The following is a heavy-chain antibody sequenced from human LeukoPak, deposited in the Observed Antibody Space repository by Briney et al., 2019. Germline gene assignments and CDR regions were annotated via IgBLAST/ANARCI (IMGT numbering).Heavy chain of an antibody. J-gene: IGHJ4*02. CDR1: GGSISTTDYF. CDR3: AANSADYNTLGSSYKV. Sequence: SETLSLTCIVFGGSISTTDYFWGWIRQSPGKGLEWIGSISYSGTTYYNPSLKSRVTISVDTSKNQFSLKLNSVTAADTAVFYCAANSADYNTLGSSYKVWGQGTLVTVSS. V-gene: IGHV4-39*01. CDR2: ISYSGTT. D-gene: IGHD3-10*01.